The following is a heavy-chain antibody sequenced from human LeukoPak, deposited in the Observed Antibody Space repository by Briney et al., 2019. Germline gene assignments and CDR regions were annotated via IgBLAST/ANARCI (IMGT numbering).Heavy chain of an antibody. CDR2: ISSSSSYI. J-gene: IGHJ4*02. CDR3: ARVRKEPGYSSRWYDGGFDY. D-gene: IGHD6-13*01. CDR1: GFTFSSYS. V-gene: IGHV3-21*01. Sequence: GALRLSCASSGFTFSSYSMNWVRPAPGKGLEWVSSISSSSSYIYYADSVEGRFTISRDNAKNSLYLQMNSLRAEDTAVYYCARVRKEPGYSSRWYDGGFDYWGQGTLVTVSS.